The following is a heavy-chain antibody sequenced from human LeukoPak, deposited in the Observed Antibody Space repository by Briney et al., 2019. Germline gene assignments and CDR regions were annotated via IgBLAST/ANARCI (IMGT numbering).Heavy chain of an antibody. CDR2: INSDGSST. D-gene: IGHD6-19*01. CDR1: GFTFSSYW. Sequence: GGSLRLSCAASGFTFSSYWMHWVRQAPGKGLVWVSRINSDGSSTSYADSVKGRFTISTDNAKNTLYLQMNSLRAEDTAVYYCARESSGWYMAFDYWGQGTLVTVSS. J-gene: IGHJ4*02. CDR3: ARESSGWYMAFDY. V-gene: IGHV3-74*01.